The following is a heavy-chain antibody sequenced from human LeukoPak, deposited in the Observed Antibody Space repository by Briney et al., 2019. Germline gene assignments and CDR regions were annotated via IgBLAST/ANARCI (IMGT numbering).Heavy chain of an antibody. J-gene: IGHJ4*02. D-gene: IGHD3-22*01. V-gene: IGHV3-43*02. CDR1: GFSFDDYA. CDR3: AKDIHDRGYPDY. CDR2: ISGDGGRT. Sequence: GGSLRLSCAASGFSFDDYAMHWVRQAPGKGLEWVSLISGDGGRTFYADSVKGRFTISRDNSKNSLYLQMNSLRSEDTALYSCAKDIHDRGYPDYWGQGTLVTVTS.